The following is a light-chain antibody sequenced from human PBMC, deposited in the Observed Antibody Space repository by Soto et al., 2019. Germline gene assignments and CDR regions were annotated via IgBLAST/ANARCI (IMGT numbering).Light chain of an antibody. V-gene: IGKV1-33*01. Sequence: DIQMTQSPSSLSASVGDRVTITCQASQDISNYLNWYQQKPGKAPKLLIYDASNLETGVPSRFSGSGSGTDFTFTISSLQPEDIATYYCQQYDNLLLTFGQGTRLKIK. CDR2: DAS. J-gene: IGKJ5*01. CDR1: QDISNY. CDR3: QQYDNLLLT.